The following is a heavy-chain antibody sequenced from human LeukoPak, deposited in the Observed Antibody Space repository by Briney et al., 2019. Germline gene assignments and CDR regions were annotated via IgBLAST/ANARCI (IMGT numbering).Heavy chain of an antibody. V-gene: IGHV4-34*01. J-gene: IGHJ4*02. CDR1: GGSFSDYY. Sequence: PSETLSLTCAVYGGSFSDYYWSWIRQPPGKGLEWIGEINHSGSTRYNPSLKSRVTISVDTSKNQFSLKLSSVTAADTAVYYCARTHYDSSGYPYWGQGTLVTVSS. D-gene: IGHD3-22*01. CDR3: ARTHYDSSGYPY. CDR2: INHSGST.